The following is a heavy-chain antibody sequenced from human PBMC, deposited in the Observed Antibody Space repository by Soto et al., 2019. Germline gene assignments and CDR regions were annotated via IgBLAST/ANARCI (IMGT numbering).Heavy chain of an antibody. CDR1: GFTFGSYW. V-gene: IGHV3-74*01. CDR3: ARGRPYGMDV. J-gene: IGHJ6*02. Sequence: EVQLVESGGXLVQPGGSLRVSXAASGFTFGSYWMNWVRQAPGKGLVWVSRIDSDGSSTTYADSVKGRFTTSRDNAKNTLYLQMSSLRVENTAVYYCARGRPYGMDVWGQGTTVTVSS. CDR2: IDSDGSST.